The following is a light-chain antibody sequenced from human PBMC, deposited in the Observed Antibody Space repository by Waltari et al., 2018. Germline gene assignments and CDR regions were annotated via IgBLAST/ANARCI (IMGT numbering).Light chain of an antibody. Sequence: QSALTQPASVSGSPGPSITISCPGTSNDVGGYKYAPWYQQHPVKAPKLMIYDVSNRPSGVSNRFSGSKSGNTASLTISGLQAEDEGNYYCSSYTSSTLVVFGGGTNLTVL. CDR2: DVS. J-gene: IGLJ2*01. CDR1: SNDVGGYKY. V-gene: IGLV2-14*03. CDR3: SSYTSSTLVV.